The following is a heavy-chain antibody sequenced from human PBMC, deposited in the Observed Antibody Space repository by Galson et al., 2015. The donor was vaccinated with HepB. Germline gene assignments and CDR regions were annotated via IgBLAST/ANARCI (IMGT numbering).Heavy chain of an antibody. V-gene: IGHV3-74*01. J-gene: IGHJ3*02. CDR2: INSDGSST. Sequence: SLRLSCAASGFTFSSYWMHWVRQAPGKGLVWVSRINSDGSSTSYADSVKGRFTISRDNAKNALYLQMNSLRAEDTAVYYCTVGDIGVVVDASNAFDTWGRGAMVIVSS. D-gene: IGHD2-15*01. CDR3: TVGDIGVVVDASNAFDT. CDR1: GFTFSSYW.